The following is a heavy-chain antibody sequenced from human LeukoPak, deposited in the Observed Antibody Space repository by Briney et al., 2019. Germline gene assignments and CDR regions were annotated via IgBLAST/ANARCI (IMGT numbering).Heavy chain of an antibody. D-gene: IGHD3-9*01. CDR3: ARDDYDILTGYGAFDI. Sequence: SSETLSLTCTVSGGSISSYYWSWIRQPPGKGLEWLGYIYYSGSTNYNPSLKSRVTISVDTSKNQFSLKLSSVTAADTAVYYCARDDYDILTGYGAFDIWGQGTMVTVSS. CDR1: GGSISSYY. CDR2: IYYSGST. J-gene: IGHJ3*02. V-gene: IGHV4-59*01.